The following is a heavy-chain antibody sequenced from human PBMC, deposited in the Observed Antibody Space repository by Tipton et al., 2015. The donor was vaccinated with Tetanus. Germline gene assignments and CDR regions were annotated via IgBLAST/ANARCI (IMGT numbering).Heavy chain of an antibody. J-gene: IGHJ4*02. CDR2: IKQDGSAK. V-gene: IGHV3-7*01. Sequence: GSLRLSCAASGFTFSSYWMSWVRQAPGRGLEWVANIKQDGSAKYYVDSVKGRFTISRDNAKNSLYLQMNSLRAEDTAVYYCARWGVLGLQHYLDYWGQGTLVTVSS. CDR3: ARWGVLGLQHYLDY. D-gene: IGHD1-1*01. CDR1: GFTFSSYW.